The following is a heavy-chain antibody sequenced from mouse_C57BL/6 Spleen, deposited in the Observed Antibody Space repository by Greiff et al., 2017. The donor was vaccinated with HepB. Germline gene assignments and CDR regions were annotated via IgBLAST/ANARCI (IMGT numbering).Heavy chain of an antibody. Sequence: EVQRVESGGGLVKPGGSLKLSCAASGFTFSSYAMSWVRQTPEKRLEWVATISDGGSYTYYPDNVKGRFTISRDNAKNNLYLQMSHLKSEDTAMYYCAREDYDGYCAMDYWGKGTTVTVSS. V-gene: IGHV5-4*01. CDR1: GFTFSSYA. D-gene: IGHD2-4*01. CDR2: ISDGGSYT. J-gene: IGHJ4*01. CDR3: AREDYDGYCAMDY.